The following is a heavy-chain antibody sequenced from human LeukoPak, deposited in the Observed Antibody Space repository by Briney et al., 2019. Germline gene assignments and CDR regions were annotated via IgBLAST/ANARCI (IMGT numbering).Heavy chain of an antibody. D-gene: IGHD6-13*01. J-gene: IGHJ4*02. Sequence: PGGSLRLSCAASGFTFSSYWMSWVRQAPGKGLEWLANIKQDGSEKYYVDFVKGRFTISRDNSKNTLYLQMNSLRAEDTAVYYCAKACGYSSSGPFDYWGQGTLVTVSS. CDR2: IKQDGSEK. CDR3: AKACGYSSSGPFDY. CDR1: GFTFSSYW. V-gene: IGHV3-7*01.